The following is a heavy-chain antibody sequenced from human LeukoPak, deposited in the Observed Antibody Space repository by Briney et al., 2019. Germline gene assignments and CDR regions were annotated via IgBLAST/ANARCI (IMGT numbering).Heavy chain of an antibody. J-gene: IGHJ3*02. CDR2: IYYSGST. Sequence: SQTLSLTCTVSGGSISSGSYYWSWIRQPAGKGLEWIGYIYYSGSTNYNPSLKSRVTISVDTSKNQFSLKLSSVTAADTAVYYCAREKDVAFDIWGRGTMVSVSS. CDR3: AREKDVAFDI. V-gene: IGHV4-61*10. CDR1: GGSISSGSYY.